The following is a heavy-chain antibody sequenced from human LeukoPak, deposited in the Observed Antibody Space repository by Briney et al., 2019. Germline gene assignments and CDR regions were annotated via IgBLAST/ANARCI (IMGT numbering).Heavy chain of an antibody. D-gene: IGHD6-19*01. CDR1: GFTFTSDA. J-gene: IGHJ5*02. CDR3: AKCSTSAYTTGWCNWIDP. V-gene: IGHV3-23*01. Sequence: GGSLRLSCVASGFTFTSDAMNWVRQAPGKGLEWVSSTVSRGTTQYADSVKGRFAVSRDTSKNTLYLQMNSLRADDTAVYYCAKCSTSAYTTGWCNWIDPWGQGTLVTVSS. CDR2: TVSRGTT.